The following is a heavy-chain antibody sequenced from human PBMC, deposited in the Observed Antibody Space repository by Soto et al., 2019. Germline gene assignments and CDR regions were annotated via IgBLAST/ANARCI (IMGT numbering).Heavy chain of an antibody. J-gene: IGHJ3*02. CDR1: GGSISSGDYY. CDR2: IYYSGST. D-gene: IGHD5-18*01. Sequence: PSETLSLTCTVSGGSISSGDYYWSWIRQPPGKGPEWIGYIYYSGSTYYNPSLKSRVTISVDTSKNQFSLKLSSVTAADTAVYYCASTQVVDTAMVTTFDIWGQGTMVTVS. CDR3: ASTQVVDTAMVTTFDI. V-gene: IGHV4-30-4*01.